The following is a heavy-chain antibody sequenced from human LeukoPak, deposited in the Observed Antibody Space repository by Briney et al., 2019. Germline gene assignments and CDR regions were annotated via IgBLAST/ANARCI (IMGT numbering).Heavy chain of an antibody. J-gene: IGHJ6*02. V-gene: IGHV3-30-3*01. CDR2: MSYDGSNK. CDR3: ARDGRSSSWYHYYGMDV. CDR1: GFTFSNYA. Sequence: PGGSLRLSCAASGFTFSNYATYWVRQAPGKGLEWVAVMSYDGSNKYYADSVKGRFSIARDNYKNTLYLQMNSLRAEDTAVYYCARDGRSSSWYHYYGMDVWGQGNTVIVSS. D-gene: IGHD6-13*01.